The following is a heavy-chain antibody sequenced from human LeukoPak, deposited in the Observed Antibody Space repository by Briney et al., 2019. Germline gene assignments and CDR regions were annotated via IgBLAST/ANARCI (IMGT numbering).Heavy chain of an antibody. Sequence: GGSLRLSCATAGFTVSSNYMSWVRQAPGKGLEWVSVIYDSGTTYYADSVKGRFLIFRDTSKNTVDLQMNSLRVEDTAVYYCAGRRSSGWYAYWGQGTLVTVSS. CDR1: GFTVSSNY. V-gene: IGHV3-53*01. D-gene: IGHD6-19*01. CDR3: AGRRSSGWYAY. J-gene: IGHJ4*02. CDR2: IYDSGTT.